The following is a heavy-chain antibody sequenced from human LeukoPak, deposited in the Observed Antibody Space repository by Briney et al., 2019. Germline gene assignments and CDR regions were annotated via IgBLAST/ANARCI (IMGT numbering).Heavy chain of an antibody. CDR1: GGSISSGDYY. J-gene: IGHJ4*02. D-gene: IGHD6-13*01. V-gene: IGHV4-30-4*01. CDR3: ASYRIAAAGNFDY. CDR2: IYYSGGT. Sequence: PSETLSLTCTVSGGSISSGDYYWSWIRQPPGKGLEWIGYIYYSGGTYYNPSLKSRVTISVDTSKNQFSLKLSSVTAADTAVYYCASYRIAAAGNFDYWGQGTLVTVSS.